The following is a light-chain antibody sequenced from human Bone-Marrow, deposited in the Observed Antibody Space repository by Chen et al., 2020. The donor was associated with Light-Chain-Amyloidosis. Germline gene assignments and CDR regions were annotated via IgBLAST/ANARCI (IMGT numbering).Light chain of an antibody. V-gene: IGLV2-14*01. CDR1: SSYVGGDNH. CDR3: SSYTVTHTLV. J-gene: IGLJ1*01. Sequence: QSALTHPASVSGSPAPSITISCTGTSSYVGGDNHVSWYQQHRDKAPKLMIYEVTNRPSWVPDRFSGSKSATTASLTISGLQTEDEADYFCSSYTVTHTLVFGSGTRVTVL. CDR2: EVT.